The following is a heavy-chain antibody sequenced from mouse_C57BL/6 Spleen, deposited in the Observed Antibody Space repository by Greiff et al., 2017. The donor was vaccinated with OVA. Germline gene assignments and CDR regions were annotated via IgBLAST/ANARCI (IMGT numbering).Heavy chain of an antibody. D-gene: IGHD2-5*01. CDR1: GFTFTDYY. V-gene: IGHV7-3*01. Sequence: EVQLVESGGGLVQPGGSLSLSCAASGFTFTDYYMSWVRQPPGKALEWLGFIRNKANGYTTEYSASVKGRFTISRDNSQSILYLQMNALRAEDSATYYCARSYYSNYGGYAMDYWGQGTSVTVSS. CDR2: IRNKANGYTT. CDR3: ARSYYSNYGGYAMDY. J-gene: IGHJ4*01.